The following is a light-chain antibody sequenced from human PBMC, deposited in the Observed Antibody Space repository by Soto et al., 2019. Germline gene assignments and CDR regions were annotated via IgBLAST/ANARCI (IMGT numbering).Light chain of an antibody. CDR3: QQYDSSPRT. V-gene: IGKV3-20*01. J-gene: IGKJ1*01. CDR1: QSVSNIY. CDR2: DGS. Sequence: LVLTQSPGTLSLSPGETATLSCRASQSVSNIYLGWYQQKPGQAPRLLIFDGSSRATGIPDRFSGSGSGTDFTLTISSLQSEDFAVYYCQQYDSSPRTFGQGTKVDIK.